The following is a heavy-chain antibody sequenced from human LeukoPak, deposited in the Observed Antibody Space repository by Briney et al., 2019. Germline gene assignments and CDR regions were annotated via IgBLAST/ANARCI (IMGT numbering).Heavy chain of an antibody. CDR2: INPNSGRT. CDR1: GYTFSGYF. V-gene: IGHV1-2*02. CDR3: ARVGGSWSLRLGL. D-gene: IGHD6-13*01. J-gene: IGHJ4*01. Sequence: ASVTASFKASGYTFSGYFIHWVRQAPGQGLEWMGWINPNSGRTNYAQKFQGRVTMTRDTSISTAYMELSSLTSDDTAVYYCARVGGSWSLRLGLWGAGNLCTVSS.